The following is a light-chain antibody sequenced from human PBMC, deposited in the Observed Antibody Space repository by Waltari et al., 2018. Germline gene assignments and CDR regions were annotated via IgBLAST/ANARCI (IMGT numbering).Light chain of an antibody. CDR1: SSDVCGYNH. Sequence: QSALTPPASVSGSPGQSITISCPGTSSDVCGYNHVSWYQHHPGKAPKIMIYDVNDRPSGVSNRFSGSKSGNTASLTISGLQAEDEADYYCSSYRRSDIVVFGGGTKLTVL. CDR2: DVN. V-gene: IGLV2-14*03. CDR3: SSYRRSDIVV. J-gene: IGLJ2*01.